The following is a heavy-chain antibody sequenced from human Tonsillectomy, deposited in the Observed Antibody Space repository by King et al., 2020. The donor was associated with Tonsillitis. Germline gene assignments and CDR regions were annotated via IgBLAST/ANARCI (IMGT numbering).Heavy chain of an antibody. Sequence: QLQESGPGLVKPSETLSLTCTVSGGSISSSSYYWGWIRQPPGKGLEWIGSIYYSGSTYYNPSLKSRVTISVDTSKNQFSLKLSSVTAADTAVYYCASLVVFNAFDIWGQGTMVTVSS. CDR2: IYYSGST. CDR3: ASLVVFNAFDI. D-gene: IGHD2-15*01. J-gene: IGHJ3*02. V-gene: IGHV4-39*01. CDR1: GGSISSSSYY.